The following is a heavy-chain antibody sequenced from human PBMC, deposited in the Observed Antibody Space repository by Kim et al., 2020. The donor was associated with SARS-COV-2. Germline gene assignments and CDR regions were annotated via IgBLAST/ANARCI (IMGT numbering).Heavy chain of an antibody. V-gene: IGHV3-30*18. CDR1: GFTFSSYC. Sequence: GGSLRLSCAASGFTFSSYCMHWVRQAPGKGLEWVAFISYDGSNKYYADSVKGRFTISRDNSKNTLYLQMNSLRAEDTAVYYCAKDKSGSYGYGGNDYWGQGTLVPVSS. CDR2: ISYDGSNK. J-gene: IGHJ4*02. D-gene: IGHD5-18*01. CDR3: AKDKSGSYGYGGNDY.